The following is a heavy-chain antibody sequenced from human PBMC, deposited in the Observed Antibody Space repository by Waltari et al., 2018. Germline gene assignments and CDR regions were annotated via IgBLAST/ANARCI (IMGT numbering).Heavy chain of an antibody. V-gene: IGHV4-59*01. J-gene: IGHJ6*03. CDR1: GGSISSYY. Sequence: QLQLQESGPGLVKPSETLSLTCTVSGGSISSYYWSWLRPPPGKGLEWIGYIYYSGSTNYNPSLKSRVTISVDTSKNQFSLKLSSVTAADTAVYYCARVANRYYYYYYMDVWGKGTTVTISS. CDR2: IYYSGST. CDR3: ARVANRYYYYYYMDV.